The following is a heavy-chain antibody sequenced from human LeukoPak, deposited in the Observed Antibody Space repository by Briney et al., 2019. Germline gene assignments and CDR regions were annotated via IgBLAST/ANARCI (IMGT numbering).Heavy chain of an antibody. CDR1: GGTFSSYA. J-gene: IGHJ5*02. Sequence: SVKVSCKASGGTFSSYAISWVRQAPGQGLEWMGGIIPIFGTANYAQKFQGRVTITADESTSTAYMELSSLRSEDTAVYYCATGYCSSTSCSDWFDPWGQGTLVTVSS. D-gene: IGHD2-2*01. CDR3: ATGYCSSTSCSDWFDP. V-gene: IGHV1-69*01. CDR2: IIPIFGTA.